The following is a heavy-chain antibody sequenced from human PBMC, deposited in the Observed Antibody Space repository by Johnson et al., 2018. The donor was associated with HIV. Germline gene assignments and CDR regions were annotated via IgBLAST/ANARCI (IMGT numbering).Heavy chain of an antibody. CDR2: ISYDGSKK. Sequence: QVQLMESGGGLVQPGRSLRLSCAASGFTLNNYGMHWVRQTPGKGLEWVALISYDGSKKYYADSVKGRFTISRDNSKNTLYLQMNSLSAEDTAVYYCARGGGCGGDCYSGYDAFDIWGQGTKVTV. CDR1: GFTLNNYG. J-gene: IGHJ3*02. D-gene: IGHD2-21*01. CDR3: ARGGGCGGDCYSGYDAFDI. V-gene: IGHV3-30*03.